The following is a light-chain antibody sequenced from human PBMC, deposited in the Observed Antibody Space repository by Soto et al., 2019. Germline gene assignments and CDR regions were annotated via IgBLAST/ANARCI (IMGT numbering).Light chain of an antibody. CDR2: ADN. CDR1: SGSIASNY. CDR3: QSYDTTNLV. V-gene: IGLV6-57*03. J-gene: IGLJ3*02. Sequence: NFMLTQPHSVSESPGKTVTISCTRSSGSIASNYVQWYQQRPGSAPTTVIYADNRRPSGVPDRFSGSIDSSSNAASLTISGLTTEDEADYYCQSYDTTNLVFGGGTKLTVL.